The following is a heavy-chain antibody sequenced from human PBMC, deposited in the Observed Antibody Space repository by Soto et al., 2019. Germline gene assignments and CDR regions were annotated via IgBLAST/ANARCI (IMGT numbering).Heavy chain of an antibody. V-gene: IGHV4-34*01. CDR3: STRAYDTNGYYRFDP. CDR2: INHSGRV. J-gene: IGHJ5*01. Sequence: SETLSLTCAVYGGSFSGHSWTWIRQSPGKGLEWIGDINHSGRVNCSPPLKSRVTISLDTSKNQFSLTLSAVTAADTAMYYCSTRAYDTNGYYRFDPWGQGTLVTVSS. D-gene: IGHD3-22*01. CDR1: GGSFSGHS.